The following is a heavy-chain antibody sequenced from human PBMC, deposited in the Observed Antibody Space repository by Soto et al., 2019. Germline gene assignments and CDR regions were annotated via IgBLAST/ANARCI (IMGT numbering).Heavy chain of an antibody. CDR2: IYSGGST. Sequence: GGSLRLSCAASGFTVSSNYMSWVRQAPGKGLEWVSVIYSGGSTYYADSVKGRFTISRDNSKNTLYLQMNSLRAEDTAVYYCARADYGDYRGAFDIWGQGTMVTVSS. J-gene: IGHJ3*02. CDR1: GFTVSSNY. V-gene: IGHV3-66*01. D-gene: IGHD4-17*01. CDR3: ARADYGDYRGAFDI.